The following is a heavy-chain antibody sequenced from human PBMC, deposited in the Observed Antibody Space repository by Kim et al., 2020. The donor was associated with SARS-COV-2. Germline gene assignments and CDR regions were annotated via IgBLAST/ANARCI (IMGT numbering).Heavy chain of an antibody. J-gene: IGHJ4*02. V-gene: IGHV3-23*01. CDR3: AKSLRGWAPFDY. Sequence: YAASVQGRFTISRDNSKNMLYVQMSSLRAEDTAVYYCAKSLRGWAPFDYWGQGTLVTVSS. D-gene: IGHD1-26*01.